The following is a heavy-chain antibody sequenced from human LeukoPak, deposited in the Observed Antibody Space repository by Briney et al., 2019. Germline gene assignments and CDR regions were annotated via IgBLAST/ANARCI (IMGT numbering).Heavy chain of an antibody. D-gene: IGHD6-19*01. CDR2: IYRSSNGDTT. Sequence: GGSLRLPCAASGITFSNSWMTGVRHAPGGGLEWVGRIYRSSNGDTTDYGAAVIGIFTMSRNDSKNTLYLQMNSLKTEDTAVYYCTAYSSGSYPFWGQGTLVTVSS. V-gene: IGHV3-15*01. J-gene: IGHJ4*02. CDR3: TAYSSGSYPF. CDR1: GITFSNSW.